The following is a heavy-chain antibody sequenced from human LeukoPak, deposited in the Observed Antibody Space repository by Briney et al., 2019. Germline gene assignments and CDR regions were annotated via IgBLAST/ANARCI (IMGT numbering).Heavy chain of an antibody. CDR2: IWHDGSNK. Sequence: GGSLRLSCAASGFTFSSYGMHWVRQAPGKGLEWVAVIWHDGSNKYHADSVKGRFTISRDNSKNTLYLQMNSLGAEDTAVYYCARELVDNSSSFDYWGQGTLVTVSS. D-gene: IGHD2/OR15-2a*01. CDR1: GFTFSSYG. J-gene: IGHJ4*02. CDR3: ARELVDNSSSFDY. V-gene: IGHV3-33*01.